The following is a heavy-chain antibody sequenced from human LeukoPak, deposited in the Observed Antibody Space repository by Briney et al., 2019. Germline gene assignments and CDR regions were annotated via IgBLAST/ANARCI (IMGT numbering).Heavy chain of an antibody. CDR1: GYTXSAFH. V-gene: IGHV1-2*02. J-gene: IGHJ4*02. Sequence: ASVKVSCKASGYTXSAFHIHWVRLAPGQGPEWMGWVNPNSGDTNYAQRFRGRVTMTRDTSINTAYMELSSLRSDDTAVYYCARSNYYGSQSEYWGQGTLVAVSS. CDR2: VNPNSGDT. D-gene: IGHD3-10*01. CDR3: ARSNYYGSQSEY.